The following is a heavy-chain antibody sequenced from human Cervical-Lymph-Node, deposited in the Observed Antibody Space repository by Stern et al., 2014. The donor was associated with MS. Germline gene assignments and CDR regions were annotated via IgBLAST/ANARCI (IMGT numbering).Heavy chain of an antibody. Sequence: QVTLKESGPTLVKPTQTLTLTCTFSGFSLSTSGVGVGWIRQPPGKALAWLALIYWDDDKRYSPSLKSRLTITKDTSKNQVVLTMTNMDPVDTATYYCAHRLEDGYSFPSAFDIWGQGTMVTVSS. V-gene: IGHV2-5*02. CDR3: AHRLEDGYSFPSAFDI. CDR1: GFSLSTSGVG. CDR2: IYWDDDK. D-gene: IGHD5-24*01. J-gene: IGHJ3*02.